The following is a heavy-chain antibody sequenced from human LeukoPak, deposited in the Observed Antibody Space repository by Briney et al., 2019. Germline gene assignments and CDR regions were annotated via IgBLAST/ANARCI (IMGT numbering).Heavy chain of an antibody. Sequence: GGSLRLSCAASGFTFSIYGMHWVRQAPGEGLDWVAYIRYDGSNKQYADSVKGRFTISRDNSRNTLYLQMNSLRTEDTAVYYCARDKIGVGDYWGQGTLVTVSS. CDR1: GFTFSIYG. J-gene: IGHJ4*02. CDR2: IRYDGSNK. D-gene: IGHD3-22*01. CDR3: ARDKIGVGDY. V-gene: IGHV3-30*02.